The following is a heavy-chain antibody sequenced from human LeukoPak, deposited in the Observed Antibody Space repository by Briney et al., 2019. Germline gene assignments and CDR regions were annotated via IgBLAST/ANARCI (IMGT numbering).Heavy chain of an antibody. D-gene: IGHD1-26*01. CDR2: IWYDGSNK. V-gene: IGHV3-33*01. J-gene: IGHJ3*02. CDR3: ARGSGSYYTDAFDI. CDR1: GFTFSSYG. Sequence: QPGRSLRLSCAASGFTFSSYGMHWVRQAPGKGLEWVAVIWYDGSNKYYADSVKGRFTISRDNSKNTLYLQMNSLRAEDTAVYYCARGSGSYYTDAFDIWGQGTMATVSS.